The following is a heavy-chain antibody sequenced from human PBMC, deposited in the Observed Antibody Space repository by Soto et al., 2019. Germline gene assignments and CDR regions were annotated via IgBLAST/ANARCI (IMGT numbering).Heavy chain of an antibody. CDR3: ARVRIVGAREIDF. J-gene: IGHJ4*02. CDR1: GYTFNRHG. D-gene: IGHD1-26*01. V-gene: IGHV1-18*04. CDR2: ISGYNGDV. Sequence: QVHLVQSGGEVTKPGASVKVSCKASGYTFNRHGITWVRQAPGQGLEWMGWISGYNGDVNYEQKFQGRVTLSSDTLTSTVYLELKSLIFDDTAVYYCARVRIVGAREIDFWGQGTLVTVSS.